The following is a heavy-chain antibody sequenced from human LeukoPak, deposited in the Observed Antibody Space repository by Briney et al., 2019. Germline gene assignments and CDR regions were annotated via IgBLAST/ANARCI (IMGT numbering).Heavy chain of an antibody. Sequence: PGGSLRLSCAASGFTFSSYAMSWVRQAPGEGVEWVSSTSGSGGRPYYADSVKGRFTISRDNSKNTLYLQMNSLRVEDTAVYYCAKDLGSGWFQGYYFDYWGQGTLVTDSS. CDR2: TSGSGGRP. D-gene: IGHD6-19*01. CDR3: AKDLGSGWFQGYYFDY. CDR1: GFTFSSYA. J-gene: IGHJ4*02. V-gene: IGHV3-23*01.